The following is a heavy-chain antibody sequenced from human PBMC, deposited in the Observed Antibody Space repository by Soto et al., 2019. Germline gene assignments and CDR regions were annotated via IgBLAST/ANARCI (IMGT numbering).Heavy chain of an antibody. V-gene: IGHV1-18*01. Sequence: QVQLVQSGAEVKKPGASVKVSCKASGYTFASYGITWVRQARGQGLEWMGWISVYNGDTNYAQKLQGRVTMTTDTSTSTVYMELRSLRSDDTAVYYCARDAGYSTLQWNWFDPWGQGTLVTVSS. CDR2: ISVYNGDT. CDR3: ARDAGYSTLQWNWFDP. D-gene: IGHD6-13*01. J-gene: IGHJ5*02. CDR1: GYTFASYG.